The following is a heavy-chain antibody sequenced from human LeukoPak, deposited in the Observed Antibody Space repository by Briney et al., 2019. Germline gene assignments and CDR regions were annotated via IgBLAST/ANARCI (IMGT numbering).Heavy chain of an antibody. V-gene: IGHV3-30*02. Sequence: PGGSLRLSCVASGFIFSAYGIHWVRQAPGKGLEWVAFIRFDAGNKEYVDSVKGRFTISRDNSKNTVFLQMNSLRPEDTAVYYCAKRLGWGTDHWGQGILVSVSS. CDR1: GFIFSAYG. J-gene: IGHJ5*02. CDR3: AKRLGWGTDH. D-gene: IGHD3-10*01. CDR2: IRFDAGNK.